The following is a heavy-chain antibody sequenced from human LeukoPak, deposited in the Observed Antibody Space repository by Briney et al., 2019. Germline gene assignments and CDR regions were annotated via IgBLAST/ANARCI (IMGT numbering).Heavy chain of an antibody. CDR1: GFTFSSYA. CDR2: ISGSGGST. CDR3: AKEGYGSNWYFDY. D-gene: IGHD2-15*01. V-gene: IGHV3-23*01. Sequence: GGSLRLSCAASGFTFSSYAMSWVRQAPGKGLEWVSAISGSGGSTYYADSVKGRFTISRDNSKNTLDLQMNSLRAEDTADYYCAKEGYGSNWYFDYWGQGTLVTVSS. J-gene: IGHJ4*02.